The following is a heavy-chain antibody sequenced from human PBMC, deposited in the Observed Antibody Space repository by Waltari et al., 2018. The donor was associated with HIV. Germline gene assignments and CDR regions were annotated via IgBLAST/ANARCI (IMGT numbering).Heavy chain of an antibody. CDR1: GYTFTRYY. CDR3: ARDGGVVVPSDY. Sequence: QVQLVQSGAEVKKPGASVKVSCKASGYTFTRYYMHWVRQAPGQGLEWMGISNPSGGSTSYAQKCQGRVTLTRDTSTSTVYMELSSLRSEDTAVYYCARDGGVVVPSDYWGQGTLVTISS. CDR2: SNPSGGST. V-gene: IGHV1-46*01. J-gene: IGHJ4*02. D-gene: IGHD2-2*01.